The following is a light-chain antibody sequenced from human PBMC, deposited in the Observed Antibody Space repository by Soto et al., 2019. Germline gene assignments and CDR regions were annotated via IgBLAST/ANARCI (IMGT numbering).Light chain of an antibody. V-gene: IGKV1-5*03. Sequence: DIQMTQSPSTLSASVGDRVTITCRASQSISSWLAWYQQKPGAAPKLLIYEASTLESGVPSRFSGSRSGTEFTLTVSSLQPDDFATYYCQQYNDSFPFTVGQGTKVDIK. CDR2: EAS. J-gene: IGKJ2*01. CDR1: QSISSW. CDR3: QQYNDSFPFT.